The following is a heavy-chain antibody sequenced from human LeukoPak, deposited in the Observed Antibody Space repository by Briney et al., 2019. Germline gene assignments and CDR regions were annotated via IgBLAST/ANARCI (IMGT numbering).Heavy chain of an antibody. CDR3: ARFRGGVIANWFDP. V-gene: IGHV4-59*01. J-gene: IGHJ5*02. Sequence: SETLSLTCTVPGGSISSYYWSWIRQPPGKGLEWIGYIYYSGSTNYNPSLKSRVTISVDTSKNQFSLKLSSVTAADTAVYYCARFRGGVIANWFDPWGQGTLVTVSS. CDR1: GGSISSYY. D-gene: IGHD3-16*02. CDR2: IYYSGST.